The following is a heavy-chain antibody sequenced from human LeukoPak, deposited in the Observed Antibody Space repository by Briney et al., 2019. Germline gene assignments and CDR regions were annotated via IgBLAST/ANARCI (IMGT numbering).Heavy chain of an antibody. Sequence: PGGSLRLSCAGSGFPFSSHGMNWVRQAPGKGLEWVAFIRSDGYHTYYADSVKGRFTITRDNSKNTLYLQMNSLRLEDMALYYCAKPSGSGVDYWGRGTRVTVSS. V-gene: IGHV3-30*02. CDR1: GFPFSSHG. CDR3: AKPSGSGVDY. D-gene: IGHD1-26*01. J-gene: IGHJ4*02. CDR2: IRSDGYHT.